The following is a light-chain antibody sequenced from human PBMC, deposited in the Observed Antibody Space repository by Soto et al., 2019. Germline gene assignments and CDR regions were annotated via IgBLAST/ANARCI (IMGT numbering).Light chain of an antibody. J-gene: IGKJ4*01. CDR1: QSVSSSY. V-gene: IGKV3-20*01. Sequence: EIVLTQSPGTLSLSPGERATLSCRASQSVSSSYLAWYQQKPGQAPRLLIYGASSRATGIPDRFSGSGSGTAFTLTISRLEPEVFALYYCQQYGSSPLTFGGGTKVEIK. CDR2: GAS. CDR3: QQYGSSPLT.